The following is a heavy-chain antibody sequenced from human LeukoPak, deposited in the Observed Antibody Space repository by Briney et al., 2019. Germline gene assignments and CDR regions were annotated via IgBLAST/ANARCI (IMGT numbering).Heavy chain of an antibody. CDR3: ARDASPYDFWSGYLLDY. J-gene: IGHJ4*02. CDR2: IIPIFGTA. V-gene: IGHV1-69*01. CDR1: GGTFSSYA. Sequence: SVKVSCKASGGTFSSYAISWVRQAPGQGLEWMGGIIPIFGTANYAQKFQGRVTITADESTSTAYMELSSLRSEDTAVYYCARDASPYDFWSGYLLDYWGQGTLVTVSS. D-gene: IGHD3-3*01.